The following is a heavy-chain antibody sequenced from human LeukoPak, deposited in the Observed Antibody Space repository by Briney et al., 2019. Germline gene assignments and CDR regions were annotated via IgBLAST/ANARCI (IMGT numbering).Heavy chain of an antibody. D-gene: IGHD5-24*01. Sequence: GGSLRLSCTASGFSHGSYWMSWVRQAPGKGLGWVANINQDASRKYYAGSVTGRFGVSRDNAQNSLHLQMDSLRAEDTAVYYCVREGPNLFEYWGQGTLVTVSS. V-gene: IGHV3-7*03. CDR2: INQDASRK. J-gene: IGHJ4*02. CDR3: VREGPNLFEY. CDR1: GFSHGSYW.